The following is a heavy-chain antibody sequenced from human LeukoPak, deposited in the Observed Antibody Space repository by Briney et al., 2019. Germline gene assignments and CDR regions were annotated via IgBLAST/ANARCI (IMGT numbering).Heavy chain of an antibody. D-gene: IGHD2-2*01. CDR1: GFTFSSYS. CDR2: ISSSSSTI. V-gene: IGHV3-48*01. CDR3: ARGFVVVPAANGY. Sequence: GXXLRLSCAASGFTFSSYSMNWVRQAPGKGLEWVSYISSSSSTIYYADSVKGRFTISRDNAKNSLYLQMNSLRAEDTAVYYCARGFVVVPAANGYWGQGTLVTVSS. J-gene: IGHJ4*02.